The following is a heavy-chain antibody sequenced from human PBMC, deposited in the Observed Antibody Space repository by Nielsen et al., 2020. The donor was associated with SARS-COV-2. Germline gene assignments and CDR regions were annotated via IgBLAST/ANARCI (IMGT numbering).Heavy chain of an antibody. Sequence: GESLKISCAASGFTFSAYYMTWIRQAPGKGLLWLSRINNDGSSTSYADSVKGRFTISRDNAKNTLWLEMNSLRVDDTAVYYCVGDTGGRWGELWGQGTLVTVSS. CDR3: VGDTGGRWGEL. J-gene: IGHJ4*02. CDR2: INNDGSST. CDR1: GFTFSAYY. D-gene: IGHD2-15*01. V-gene: IGHV3-74*01.